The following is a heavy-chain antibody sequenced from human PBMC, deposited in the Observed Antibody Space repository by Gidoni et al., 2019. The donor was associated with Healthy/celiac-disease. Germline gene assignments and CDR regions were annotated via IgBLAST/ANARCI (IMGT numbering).Heavy chain of an antibody. CDR3: ARDSPTLVALGLIGRPKYYFDY. Sequence: QVQLVQSGAEVKKPGASVKVSCKASGYTFTGYYMHWVRQAPGQGLEWMGWINPNSGGTNYAQKFQGRVTMTRDTSISTAYMELSRLRSDDTAVYYCARDSPTLVALGLIGRPKYYFDYWGQGTLVTVSS. CDR1: GYTFTGYY. CDR2: INPNSGGT. J-gene: IGHJ4*02. D-gene: IGHD2-15*01. V-gene: IGHV1-2*02.